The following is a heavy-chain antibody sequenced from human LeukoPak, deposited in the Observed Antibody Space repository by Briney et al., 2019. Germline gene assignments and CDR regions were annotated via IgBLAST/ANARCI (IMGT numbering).Heavy chain of an antibody. Sequence: ASVKVSCKASGYTFTSYDINWVRQATGQGLEWMGRMNPNSGNTGYAQKFQGRVTITRNTSISTAYMELSSLRSEDTAVYYCARGLVPEGNWFDPWGQGTLVTVSS. CDR3: ARGLVPEGNWFDP. D-gene: IGHD1-26*01. J-gene: IGHJ5*02. CDR1: GYTFTSYD. CDR2: MNPNSGNT. V-gene: IGHV1-8*03.